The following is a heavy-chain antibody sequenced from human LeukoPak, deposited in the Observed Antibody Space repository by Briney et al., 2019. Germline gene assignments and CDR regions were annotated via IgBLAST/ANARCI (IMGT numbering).Heavy chain of an antibody. V-gene: IGHV3-33*01. CDR2: IWYDGRNK. D-gene: IGHD2-21*02. CDR1: GFTFSSYG. CDR3: AGGCGGDCYGYLQH. Sequence: GGSLRLSCVASGFTFSSYGMHWVRQAPGKGLEWVAVIWYDGRNKYYGDSVKGRFTISRDNSKNALYLQMNSLRAEDTAVYYCAGGCGGDCYGYLQHWGQGTLVTVSS. J-gene: IGHJ1*01.